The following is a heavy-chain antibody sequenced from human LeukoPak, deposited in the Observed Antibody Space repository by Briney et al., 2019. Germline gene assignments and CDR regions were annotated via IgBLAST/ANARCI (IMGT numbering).Heavy chain of an antibody. D-gene: IGHD2-2*01. J-gene: IGHJ4*02. Sequence: GGSLRLSCAASGFTVSSNYMGWVRQAPGKGLEWVSVIYSGGSTYYADSVKGRFTISRDNSKNTLYLQMNSLRAEDTAVYYCARARCSSTSCYGDYWGQGTLVTVSS. V-gene: IGHV3-66*02. CDR1: GFTVSSNY. CDR3: ARARCSSTSCYGDY. CDR2: IYSGGST.